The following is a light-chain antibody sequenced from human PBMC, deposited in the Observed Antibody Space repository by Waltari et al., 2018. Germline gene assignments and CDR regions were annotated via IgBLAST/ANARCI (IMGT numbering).Light chain of an antibody. CDR1: QNIYTN. J-gene: IGKJ5*01. Sequence: EVVMTQSPATLSVSPGERATLPCRASQNIYTNLAWYQQSPGQPPRLLIYRASARASGIPARFRGSGSGTEFTLTISSLQSEDSAVYYCQQYNVWPPITFGQGTRVEIK. V-gene: IGKV3-15*01. CDR2: RAS. CDR3: QQYNVWPPIT.